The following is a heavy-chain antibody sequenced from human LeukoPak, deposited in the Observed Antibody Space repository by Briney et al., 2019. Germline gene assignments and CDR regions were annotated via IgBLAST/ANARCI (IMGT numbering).Heavy chain of an antibody. D-gene: IGHD1-7*01. CDR3: AREITGARGVDY. CDR2: MYTSGIT. Sequence: SETLSLTCTVSGDSFSSYFWSWIRQPAGKGLEWIGRMYTSGITNSNPSLKSRVTMSVDTSKNQFSLNLTSVTAADTAVYYCAREITGARGVDYWGQGILVTVSS. V-gene: IGHV4-4*07. J-gene: IGHJ4*02. CDR1: GDSFSSYF.